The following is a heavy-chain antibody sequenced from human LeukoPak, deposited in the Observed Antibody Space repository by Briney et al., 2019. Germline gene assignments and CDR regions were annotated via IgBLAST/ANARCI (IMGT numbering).Heavy chain of an antibody. CDR1: GFNFNTYA. Sequence: GGSLRLSCAASGFNFNTYAMSWVRQAPGKGLEWISAISGRADATYYTDSVRGRFITSRDTNTLFLQMNSLRAEDTALYYCVKDLLRNGDYVGHLDYWGQGTLVTVSS. V-gene: IGHV3-23*01. CDR3: VKDLLRNGDYVGHLDY. CDR2: ISGRADAT. J-gene: IGHJ4*02. D-gene: IGHD4-17*01.